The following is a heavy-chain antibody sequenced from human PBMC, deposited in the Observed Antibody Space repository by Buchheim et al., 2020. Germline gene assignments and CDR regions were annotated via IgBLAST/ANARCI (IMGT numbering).Heavy chain of an antibody. CDR2: IKSKTDGGTT. CDR3: TTDKDTWSPGSRIDY. CDR1: GFTFSNAW. J-gene: IGHJ4*02. V-gene: IGHV3-15*01. D-gene: IGHD1-14*01. Sequence: EVQLVESGGGLVKPGGSLRLSCAASGFTFSNAWMSWVRQAPGKGLEWVGRIKSKTDGGTTDYAAPVKGRFTISRADSKNTLYPQMTSLKPEDTARYYCTTDKDTWSPGSRIDYWGQGTL.